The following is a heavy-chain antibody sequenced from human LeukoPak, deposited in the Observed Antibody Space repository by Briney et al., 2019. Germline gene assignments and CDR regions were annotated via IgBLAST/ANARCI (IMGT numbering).Heavy chain of an antibody. CDR1: GYTFTSYD. V-gene: IGHV1-46*01. CDR3: ARVESSRGVTHTNDY. CDR2: INPSGGST. D-gene: IGHD3-10*01. J-gene: IGHJ4*02. Sequence: GASVKVSCKASGYTFTSYDINWVRQAPGQGLEWMGIINPSGGSTSYAQKFQGRVTMTRDTSTSTVYMELSSLRSEDTAVYYCARVESSRGVTHTNDYWGQGTLVTVSS.